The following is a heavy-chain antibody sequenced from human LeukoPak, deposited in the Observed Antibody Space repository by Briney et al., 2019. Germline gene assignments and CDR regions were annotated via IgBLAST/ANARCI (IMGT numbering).Heavy chain of an antibody. Sequence: GGSLRLSCAASGLSFSTYAMSWVRQVPGKGLEWASGISGSGGSTYYADSVKGRFTISRDNSKNTLDLQMTTLRADDTAVFYCVRGGGYSGYLFYFDSWGQGTPVTASS. CDR2: ISGSGGST. D-gene: IGHD5-12*01. J-gene: IGHJ4*02. V-gene: IGHV3-23*01. CDR3: VRGGGYSGYLFYFDS. CDR1: GLSFSTYA.